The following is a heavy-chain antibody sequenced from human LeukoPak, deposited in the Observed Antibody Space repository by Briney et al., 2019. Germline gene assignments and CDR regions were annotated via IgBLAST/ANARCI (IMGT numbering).Heavy chain of an antibody. D-gene: IGHD3-10*01. J-gene: IGHJ6*02. CDR2: ISGSGGST. CDR3: AKDLYGSGTPKKILLSGMDV. V-gene: IGHV3-23*01. CDR1: GFTFSSYA. Sequence: PGGSLRLSCAASGFTFSSYAMSWVRQAPGKGLEWVSAISGSGGSTCYADSVKGRFTISRDNSKNTLYLQMNSLRAEDTAVYYCAKDLYGSGTPKKILLSGMDVWGQGTTVTVSS.